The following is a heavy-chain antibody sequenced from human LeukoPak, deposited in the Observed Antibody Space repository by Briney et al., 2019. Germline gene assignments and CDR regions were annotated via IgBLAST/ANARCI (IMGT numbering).Heavy chain of an antibody. D-gene: IGHD5-18*01. CDR3: AKGVYNYGPFCFDS. Sequence: GGSLRLSCAASGFTFSNYAMSWVRQAPGKGLGWVSAISGSGAGTYYGDSVRGRFTISRDNSENTLYLQMNSLRAEDTAVYYCAKGVYNYGPFCFDSWGQGTLVAVSS. V-gene: IGHV3-23*01. J-gene: IGHJ4*02. CDR1: GFTFSNYA. CDR2: ISGSGAGT.